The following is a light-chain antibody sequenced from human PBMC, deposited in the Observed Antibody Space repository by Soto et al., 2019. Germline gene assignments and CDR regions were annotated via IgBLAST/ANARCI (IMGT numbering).Light chain of an antibody. CDR3: QQYTNLPLT. Sequence: DIQMTQSPATLSASVGDRVTITCRASQSISSWLAWYQQKPGKAPKLLIHEASRMESGVPSRFSGSESGTDFTLTLSGLHPDDVATYYCQQYTNLPLTFGGGTKVEIK. CDR2: EAS. CDR1: QSISSW. J-gene: IGKJ4*01. V-gene: IGKV1-5*01.